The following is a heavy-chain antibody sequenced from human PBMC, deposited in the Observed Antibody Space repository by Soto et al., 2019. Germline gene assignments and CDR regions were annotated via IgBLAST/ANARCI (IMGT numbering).Heavy chain of an antibody. J-gene: IGHJ5*02. Sequence: PSETLSLTSAVSGGSISSGGYSWSWIRQPPGKGLEWIGYIYHSGSTYYNPSLKSRVSISVDTSKNQFSLKLSSVTAADTAVYYCARDKGSNPGWLDPWGQGTLVTVSS. V-gene: IGHV4-30-2*05. CDR2: IYHSGST. CDR1: GGSISSGGYS. CDR3: ARDKGSNPGWLDP. D-gene: IGHD3-10*01.